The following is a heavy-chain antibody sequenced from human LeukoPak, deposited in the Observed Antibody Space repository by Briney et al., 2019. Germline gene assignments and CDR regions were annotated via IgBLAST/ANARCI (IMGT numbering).Heavy chain of an antibody. CDR1: GYTFTNYG. J-gene: IGHJ6*02. CDR2: IIPIFGTA. Sequence: SVKVSCKASGYTFTNYGISWVRQAPGQGLEWMGGIIPIFGTANYAQKFQGRVTITADESTSTAYMELSSLRSEDTAVYYCASSLILTGYQGYYYGMDVWGQGTTVTVSS. D-gene: IGHD3-9*01. V-gene: IGHV1-69*13. CDR3: ASSLILTGYQGYYYGMDV.